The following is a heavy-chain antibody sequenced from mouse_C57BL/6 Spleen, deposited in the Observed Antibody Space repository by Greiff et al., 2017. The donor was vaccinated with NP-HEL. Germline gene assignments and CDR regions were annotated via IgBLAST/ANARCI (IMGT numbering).Heavy chain of an antibody. D-gene: IGHD2-5*01. V-gene: IGHV1-69*01. CDR1: GYTFTSYW. CDR3: ARGGIHSNYGWFAY. J-gene: IGHJ3*01. CDR2: IDPSDSYT. Sequence: QVQLQQPGAELVMPGASVKLSCKASGYTFTSYWMHWVKQRPGQGLEWIGAIDPSDSYTNYNQKFKGKSTLTVDKSSSTAYMQLSSLTSEDSAVYYCARGGIHSNYGWFAYWGQGTLVTVSA.